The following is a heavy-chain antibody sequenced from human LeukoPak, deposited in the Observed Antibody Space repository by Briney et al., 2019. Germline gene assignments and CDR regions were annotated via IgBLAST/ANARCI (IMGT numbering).Heavy chain of an antibody. CDR1: GGSISNYY. CDR2: KYYSGST. J-gene: IGHJ4*02. CDR3: ARGRSYGFDFDS. Sequence: PSETLSLTCSVSGGSISNYYWSWIRQPPGKGLEWIGYKYYSGSTRYNSSLRSRLTLSLDTSKNQISLRLTSVTAADTAVYYCARGRSYGFDFDSWGPGTLVIVSS. V-gene: IGHV4-59*01. D-gene: IGHD5-18*01.